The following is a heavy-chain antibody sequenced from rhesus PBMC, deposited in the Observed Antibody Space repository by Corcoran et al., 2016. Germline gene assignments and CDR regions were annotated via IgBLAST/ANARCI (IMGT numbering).Heavy chain of an antibody. CDR3: TTTFYEGDYGYYYTGAFDF. CDR2: FKRKADGETA. V-gene: IGHV3-30*02. CDR1: GFTFSNSW. J-gene: IGHJ3*01. D-gene: IGHD3-9*01. Sequence: EVQLVESGAGMGQPGGSLRLSCAASGFTFSNSWMSRVRQAPGKGLEWVARFKRKADGETADYAASVKGRFTISRADSKNTLYLQMNSLKTEDTAVYYCTTTFYEGDYGYYYTGAFDFWGQGLRVTVSS.